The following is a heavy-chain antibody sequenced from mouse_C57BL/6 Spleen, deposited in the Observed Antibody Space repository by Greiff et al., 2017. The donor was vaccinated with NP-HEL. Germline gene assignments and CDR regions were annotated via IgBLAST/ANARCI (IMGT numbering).Heavy chain of an antibody. CDR2: IRNKANGYTT. Sequence: EVHLVESGGGLVQPGGSLSLSCAASGFTFTDYYMSWVRQPPGKALEWLGFIRNKANGYTTEYSASVKGRFTISRDNSQSILYLQMNALRAEDSATYYCASHSSGLDYWGQGTTLTVSS. CDR1: GFTFTDYY. CDR3: ASHSSGLDY. J-gene: IGHJ2*01. D-gene: IGHD3-2*02. V-gene: IGHV7-3*01.